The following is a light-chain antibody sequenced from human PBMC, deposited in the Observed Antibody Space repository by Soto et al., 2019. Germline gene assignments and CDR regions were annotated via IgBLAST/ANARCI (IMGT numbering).Light chain of an antibody. CDR1: QSVSSNY. V-gene: IGKV3-20*01. CDR3: QQYGSSPFT. Sequence: EIVLTQSPGTLSLSPGERATLSCRASQSVSSNYLAWYQQKPGQAPRLLIYGASRRATGVPDRFSASEAGTDFTLTIIRLGPYSFAGYYCQQYGSSPFTFGPGTELDVK. CDR2: GAS. J-gene: IGKJ3*01.